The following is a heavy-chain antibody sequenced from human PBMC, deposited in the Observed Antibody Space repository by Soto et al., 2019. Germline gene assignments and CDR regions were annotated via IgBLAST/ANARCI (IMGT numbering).Heavy chain of an antibody. J-gene: IGHJ4*02. CDR1: GFTFSSYG. D-gene: IGHD5-12*01. Sequence: SLRLSCAASGFTFSSYGMHCVRQAPGKGLEWVAVISYDGSNKYYADSVKGRFTISRDNSKNTLYLQMNSLRAEDTAVYYCAKDRWDSGYDSPFFDYWGQGTLVTVSS. CDR3: AKDRWDSGYDSPFFDY. CDR2: ISYDGSNK. V-gene: IGHV3-30*18.